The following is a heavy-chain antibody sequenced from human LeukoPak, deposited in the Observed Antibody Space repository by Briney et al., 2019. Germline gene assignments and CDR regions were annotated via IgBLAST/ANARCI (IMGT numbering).Heavy chain of an antibody. CDR3: ARFAEYPQPNYMDV. Sequence: SPTLSLTCTDSDASNSRYYWGFTRQTAAKRLDRLGRIYTSGSTNYNPSLKSRVTMSVDTSKNQFSLKLSSVTAADTAVYYCARFAEYPQPNYMDVWGKGTTVTVSS. V-gene: IGHV4-4*07. CDR2: IYTSGST. J-gene: IGHJ6*03. CDR1: DASNSRYY. D-gene: IGHD3-10*01.